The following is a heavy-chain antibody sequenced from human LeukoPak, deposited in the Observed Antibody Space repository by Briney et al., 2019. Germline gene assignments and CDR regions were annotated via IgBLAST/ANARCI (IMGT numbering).Heavy chain of an antibody. CDR3: ASPLGS. Sequence: SETLSLTCTASGGSISSHYWSWIRQPPGKGLEWIGYIYYSGSTNYNPSLESRVTISVDTSKNQFSLKLSSVTAADTAVYYCASPLGSWGQGTLVTVSS. CDR2: IYYSGST. CDR1: GGSISSHY. V-gene: IGHV4-59*11. J-gene: IGHJ4*02. D-gene: IGHD1-26*01.